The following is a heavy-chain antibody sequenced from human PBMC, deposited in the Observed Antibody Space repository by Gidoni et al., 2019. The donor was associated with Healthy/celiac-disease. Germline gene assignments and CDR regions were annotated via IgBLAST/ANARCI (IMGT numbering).Heavy chain of an antibody. Sequence: EVQLVESGGGLVEPGGSLRLSCAASGFTFSKAWMSWVRQAPGKGLELVGRIKSKTDCGTTDYAAPVKGRFTISRDDSKNTLYLQMNTLKTEDTAVYYCTTDRPKAQQPRGDWGQGTLVTVSS. V-gene: IGHV3-15*01. D-gene: IGHD6-13*01. CDR2: IKSKTDCGTT. CDR3: TTDRPKAQQPRGD. J-gene: IGHJ4*02. CDR1: GFTFSKAW.